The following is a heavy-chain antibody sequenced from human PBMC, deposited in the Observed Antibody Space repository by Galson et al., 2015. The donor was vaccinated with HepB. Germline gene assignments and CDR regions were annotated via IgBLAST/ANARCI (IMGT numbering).Heavy chain of an antibody. CDR1: GFSFSNYW. Sequence: LRLSCAASGFSFSNYWMGWVRQAPGKGLEWVANIKQDGSEKYYVDSVKGRFTISRDNAKNSLYLQMSNLRAEDTAVYYCARSPYAINYYYYYMDVWGKGTTVTVSS. D-gene: IGHD3-9*01. CDR3: ARSPYAINYYYYYMDV. CDR2: IKQDGSEK. V-gene: IGHV3-7*01. J-gene: IGHJ6*03.